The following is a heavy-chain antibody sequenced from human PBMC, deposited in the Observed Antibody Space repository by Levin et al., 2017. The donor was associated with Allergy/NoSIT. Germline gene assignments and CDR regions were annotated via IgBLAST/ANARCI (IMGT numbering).Heavy chain of an antibody. CDR3: ARESELRSPWYAQPLFYYYGMDV. CDR1: GFTFSSYA. V-gene: IGHV3-30*04. D-gene: IGHD3-3*01. Sequence: GGSLRLSCAASGFTFSSYAMHWVRQAPGKGLEWVAVISYDGSNKYYADSVKGRFTISRDNSKNTLYLQMNSLRAEDTAVYYCARESELRSPWYAQPLFYYYGMDVWGQGTTVTVSS. CDR2: ISYDGSNK. J-gene: IGHJ6*02.